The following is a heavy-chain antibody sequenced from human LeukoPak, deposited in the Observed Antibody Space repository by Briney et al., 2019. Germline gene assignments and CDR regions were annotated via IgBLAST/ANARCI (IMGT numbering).Heavy chain of an antibody. D-gene: IGHD2-8*01. CDR2: IKSKTDGGTT. CDR1: GFTFSSYA. J-gene: IGHJ4*02. CDR3: TTYPMVYAMNY. V-gene: IGHV3-15*01. Sequence: GWSLRLSCAASGFTFSSYAKSWVRQAPGKGLEWVGRIKSKTDGGTTDYAAPVKGRFTISRDDSKNTVYLQMNSLKTEDTAVYYCTTYPMVYAMNYWGQGTLVTVSS.